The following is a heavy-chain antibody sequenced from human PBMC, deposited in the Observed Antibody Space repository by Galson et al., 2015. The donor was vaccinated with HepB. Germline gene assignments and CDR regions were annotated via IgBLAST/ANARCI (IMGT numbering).Heavy chain of an antibody. CDR3: SRSGPGTGFFDF. CDR2: VSYDGNNK. Sequence: SLRLSCAGSGFIFIDYAMHWVRQAPGKGLEWVAMVSYDGNNKFYEDSVEGRFTISRDNSKNTLFLQMNGLRSDDTAVYYCSRSGPGTGFFDFWGQGTLVTVSS. J-gene: IGHJ4*02. CDR1: GFIFIDYA. V-gene: IGHV3-30*04. D-gene: IGHD2-8*02.